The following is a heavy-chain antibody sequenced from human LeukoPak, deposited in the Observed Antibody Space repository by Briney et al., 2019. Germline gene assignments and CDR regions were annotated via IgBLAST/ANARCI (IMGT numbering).Heavy chain of an antibody. D-gene: IGHD5-12*01. J-gene: IGHJ4*02. CDR1: GYTFTGYY. CDR3: ARGSYVRGYSGYDPFDY. Sequence: ASVTVSCKASGYTFTGYYMHWVRQAPGQGLEWMGWINPNSGGTNYAQKFQGRVTMTRDTSISTAYMELSRLRSDDTAVYYCARGSYVRGYSGYDPFDYWGQGTLVTVSS. V-gene: IGHV1-2*02. CDR2: INPNSGGT.